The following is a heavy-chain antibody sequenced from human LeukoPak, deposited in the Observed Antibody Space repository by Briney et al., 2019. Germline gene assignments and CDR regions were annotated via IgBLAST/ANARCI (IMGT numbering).Heavy chain of an antibody. V-gene: IGHV3-23*01. CDR2: ISGSGGRT. Sequence: GGSLRLSCAASGFTFSSYTMSWVRQAPGKGLDWVSAISGSGGRTYYADSVKGRFTISRDNSKNTLYLQMNSLRAEDTAVYYCAPGGPGYYFDYWGQGTLVTVSS. CDR3: APGGPGYYFDY. CDR1: GFTFSSYT. D-gene: IGHD3-10*01. J-gene: IGHJ4*02.